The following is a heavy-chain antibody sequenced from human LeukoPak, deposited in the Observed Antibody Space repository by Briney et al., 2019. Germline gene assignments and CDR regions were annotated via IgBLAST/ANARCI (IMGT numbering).Heavy chain of an antibody. CDR1: GGSISSFY. CDR3: AREVHYYGSGTYFFWFDP. D-gene: IGHD3-10*01. V-gene: IGHV4-59*01. CDR2: IYYSGNT. Sequence: SETLSLTCTVSGGSISSFYWSWIRQSPGKELEWIGYIYYSGNTKYNPSLKSRITMAVDTSKNQVSLKLTSVTAADTAIYYCAREVHYYGSGTYFFWFDPWGQGTLVTVSS. J-gene: IGHJ5*02.